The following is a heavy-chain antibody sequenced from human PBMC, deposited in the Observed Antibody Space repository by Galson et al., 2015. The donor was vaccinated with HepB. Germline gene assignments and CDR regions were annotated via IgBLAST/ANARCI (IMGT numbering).Heavy chain of an antibody. Sequence: SVKVSCKASGGTFSSYAISWVRQAPGQGLEWLGGIIPIFGTANYAKKFQGRVTITADESTSTAYMELSSLRSEDTAVYYCARDVNYRELRFLEPYYYYMDVWGKGTTVTVSS. CDR3: ARDVNYRELRFLEPYYYYMDV. CDR1: GGTFSSYA. CDR2: IIPIFGTA. J-gene: IGHJ6*03. V-gene: IGHV1-69*13. D-gene: IGHD3-3*01.